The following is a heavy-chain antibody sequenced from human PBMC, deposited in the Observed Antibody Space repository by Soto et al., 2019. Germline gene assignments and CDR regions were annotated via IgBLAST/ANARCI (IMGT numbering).Heavy chain of an antibody. V-gene: IGHV4-34*01. CDR2: INHSGST. Sequence: SETLSLTCAVYGGSFSGYYWSWIRQPPGKGLEWIGEINHSGSTNYNPSLKSQVTISVDTSKNQFSLKLSSVTAADTAVYYCARGIPYYDILTGYYNSYYYYGMDVWGQGTTVTVSS. CDR3: ARGIPYYDILTGYYNSYYYYGMDV. D-gene: IGHD3-9*01. J-gene: IGHJ6*02. CDR1: GGSFSGYY.